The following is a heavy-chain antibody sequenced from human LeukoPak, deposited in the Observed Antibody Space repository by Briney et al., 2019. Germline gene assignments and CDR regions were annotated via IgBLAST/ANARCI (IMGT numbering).Heavy chain of an antibody. CDR3: ARNSRYPEYYYYYYYMDV. CDR1: GGSFSGYY. V-gene: IGHV4-34*01. J-gene: IGHJ6*03. CDR2: INHSGST. D-gene: IGHD1-14*01. Sequence: PSETLSLTCAVYGGSFSGYYWSWIRQPPGKGLEWIGEINHSGSTNYNPSLKSRVTISVDTSKNQFSLKLSSVTAADTAVYYCARNSRYPEYYYYYYYMDVWGKGTTVTISS.